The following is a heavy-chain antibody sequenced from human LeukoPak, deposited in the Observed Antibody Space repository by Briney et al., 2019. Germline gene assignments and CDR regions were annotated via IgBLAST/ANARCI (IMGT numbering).Heavy chain of an antibody. CDR2: IVPIFGTA. V-gene: IGHV1-69*13. CDR3: ARVDGYSGYEEYFDY. CDR1: GGTFSSYA. D-gene: IGHD5-12*01. Sequence: SVKVSCKASGGTFSSYAISWVRQAPGQGLEWMGGIVPIFGTANYAQKFQGRVTITADESTSTAYMELSSLRSEDTAVYYCARVDGYSGYEEYFDYWGQGTLVTVSS. J-gene: IGHJ4*02.